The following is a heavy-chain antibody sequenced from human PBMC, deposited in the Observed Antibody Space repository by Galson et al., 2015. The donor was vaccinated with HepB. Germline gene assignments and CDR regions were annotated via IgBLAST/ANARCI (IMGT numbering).Heavy chain of an antibody. Sequence: SVKVSCKASGYTFTTYDITWVRQAPGQGLEWMGWISTYNGNTNYAQKLQGRVTMTTDTSTSTAYMELRSLRYNDTAVYYCATRGGYCSGGSCYPYFFDYWGQGTLVTVSS. CDR3: ATRGGYCSGGSCYPYFFDY. J-gene: IGHJ4*02. CDR2: ISTYNGNT. V-gene: IGHV1-18*01. D-gene: IGHD2-15*01. CDR1: GYTFTTYD.